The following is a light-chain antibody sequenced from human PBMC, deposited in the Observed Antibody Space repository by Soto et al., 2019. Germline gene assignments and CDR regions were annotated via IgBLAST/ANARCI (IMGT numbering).Light chain of an antibody. V-gene: IGLV2-14*01. CDR1: SSGVGGYNY. CDR2: DVS. CDR3: SSYTSSSTVV. Sequence: QSALTQPASVSGSPGQSITISCTGTSSGVGGYNYVSWYQQHPGKAPKLMIYDVSNRPSGVSNRFSGSKSGNTASLTISGLQADDEADYCCSSYTSSSTVVFGGGTKVTVL. J-gene: IGLJ2*01.